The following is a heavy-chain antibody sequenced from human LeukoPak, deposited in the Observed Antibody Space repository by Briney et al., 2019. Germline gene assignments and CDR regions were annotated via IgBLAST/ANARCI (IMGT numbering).Heavy chain of an antibody. V-gene: IGHV3-23*01. CDR1: GFTFSSYA. CDR3: ARDPEEFDP. J-gene: IGHJ5*02. Sequence: GGSLRLSCAASGFTFSSYAMSWVRQAPGEGLEWVSTISGRGGSTYYADSVKGRFTISRDNSKNTLYLQMNSLRAEDTAVYYCARDPEEFDPWGQGTLVTVSS. CDR2: ISGRGGST.